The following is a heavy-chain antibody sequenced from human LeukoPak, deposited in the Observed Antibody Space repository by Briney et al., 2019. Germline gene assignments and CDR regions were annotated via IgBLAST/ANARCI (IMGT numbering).Heavy chain of an antibody. V-gene: IGHV4-31*03. Sequence: SETLSLTCTVSGGSIRSSGHYWTWIRQHPEKGLEWIGYISHSGNTYYNPSLKTRISISLGTSSNHFSLRLSSVTAADTAVYYCARARDVCGGGCPEVANWFDPWGQGTLVTVSS. CDR3: ARARDVCGGGCPEVANWFDP. CDR2: ISHSGNT. D-gene: IGHD2-21*02. J-gene: IGHJ5*02. CDR1: GGSIRSSGHY.